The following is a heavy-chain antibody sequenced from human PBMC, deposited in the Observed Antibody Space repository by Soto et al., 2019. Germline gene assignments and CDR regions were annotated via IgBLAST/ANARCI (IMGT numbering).Heavy chain of an antibody. V-gene: IGHV4-30-4*01. CDR3: ARGPDGDTVDY. CDR2: IYNSGST. J-gene: IGHJ4*02. CDR1: VGSISSGDYY. Sequence: QVQLQESGPGLVEPSQTLSLTCTVSVGSISSGDYYWSWIRQPPGKGLEWIGHIYNSGSTYSNPSLKSRVTISVDTSKNQFSLKLSSVTAADTAVYYCARGPDGDTVDYWGQGTLVTVSS. D-gene: IGHD7-27*01.